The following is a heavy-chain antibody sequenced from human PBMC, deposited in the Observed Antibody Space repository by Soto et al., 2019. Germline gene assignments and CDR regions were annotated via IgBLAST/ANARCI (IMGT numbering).Heavy chain of an antibody. D-gene: IGHD5-18*01. CDR1: GFTFSSYS. J-gene: IGHJ6*02. Sequence: GGSLRLSCAASGFTFSSYSMNWVRQAPGKGLEWVSSISSSSSYIYYADSVKGRFTISRDNAKNSLYLQMNSLRAEDTAVYYCARGRRRDGYNFLYYYYGMDVWGQGTTVTVSS. CDR3: ARGRRRDGYNFLYYYYGMDV. CDR2: ISSSSSYI. V-gene: IGHV3-21*01.